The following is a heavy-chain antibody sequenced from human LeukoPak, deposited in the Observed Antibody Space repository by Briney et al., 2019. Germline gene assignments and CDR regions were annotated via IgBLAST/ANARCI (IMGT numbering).Heavy chain of an antibody. J-gene: IGHJ4*02. V-gene: IGHV3-53*01. CDR3: AAPSGCYNHFYY. CDR2: IYSGGTT. CDR1: GLTVSSNY. D-gene: IGHD6-19*01. Sequence: GRSLRLSCAASGLTVSSNYMSWVRQHPGKWLEWVSVIYSGGTTYYAPSVKGRFIISRGNSNTTLYLQMISLRAEHPAVYYCAAPSGCYNHFYYWGQGTLVTVSS.